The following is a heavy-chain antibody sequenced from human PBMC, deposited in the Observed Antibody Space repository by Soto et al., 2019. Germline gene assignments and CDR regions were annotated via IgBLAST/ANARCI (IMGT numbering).Heavy chain of an antibody. J-gene: IGHJ4*02. CDR2: IYYSRST. V-gene: IGHV4-59*08. Sequence: QVQLQESGPGLVKPSETLSLTCTVSGCSISSYYWSWIRQPPGKGLEWIVYIYYSRSTNYNPHLNSSVSISVETSKNHFPLKLISVTAADTAVYYCAGHETLLGDYDYCGQGTLVTVSS. D-gene: IGHD4-17*01. CDR1: GCSISSYY. CDR3: AGHETLLGDYDY.